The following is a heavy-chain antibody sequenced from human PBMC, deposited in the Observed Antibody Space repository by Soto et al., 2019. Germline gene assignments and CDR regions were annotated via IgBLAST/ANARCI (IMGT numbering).Heavy chain of an antibody. J-gene: IGHJ3*02. Sequence: EVQLAESGGGLVQPGGSLRLSCGASGFTFSSYWMNWVRQAPGKGLEWVANIKQDGSETSYVDSVKGRFTISRDNSKNTLYLQMNSLRAEDTAVYYCAKGVITMVRGAGAFDIWGQGTMVTVSS. CDR3: AKGVITMVRGAGAFDI. CDR1: GFTFSSYW. D-gene: IGHD3-10*01. CDR2: IKQDGSET. V-gene: IGHV3-7*03.